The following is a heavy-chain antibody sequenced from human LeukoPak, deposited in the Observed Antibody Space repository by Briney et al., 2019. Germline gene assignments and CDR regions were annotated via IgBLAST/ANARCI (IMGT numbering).Heavy chain of an antibody. J-gene: IGHJ4*02. CDR2: ISSSSSTI. CDR3: ARGRYGSSWSSDY. D-gene: IGHD6-13*01. V-gene: IGHV3-48*04. CDR1: GFTFSSYS. Sequence: GGSLRLSCAASGFTFSSYSMNWVRQAPGKGLEWVSYISSSSSTIYYADSVKGRFTISRDNAKNSLYLQMNSLRAEDTAVYYCARGRYGSSWSSDYWGQGTLVTVSS.